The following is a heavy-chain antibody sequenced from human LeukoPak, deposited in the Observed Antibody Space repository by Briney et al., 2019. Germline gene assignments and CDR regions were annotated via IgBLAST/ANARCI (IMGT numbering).Heavy chain of an antibody. Sequence: SETLSLTCTVSGGSIISSNYFWGWIRQSPGKGLEWIGYIYYSGSTNYNPSLKSRVTISVDTSKNQFSLKLSSVTAADTAVYYCARLAHKDASPSAVDYWGQGTLVTVSS. V-gene: IGHV4-61*05. CDR1: GGSIISSNYF. J-gene: IGHJ4*02. CDR3: ARLAHKDASPSAVDY. CDR2: IYYSGST. D-gene: IGHD2-15*01.